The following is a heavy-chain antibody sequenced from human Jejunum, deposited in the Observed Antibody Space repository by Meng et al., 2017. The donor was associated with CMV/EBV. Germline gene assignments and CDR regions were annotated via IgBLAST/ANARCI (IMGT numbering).Heavy chain of an antibody. Sequence: KASVYTLSMHALHWVRQAPGQRLEWMGWINVDYGNTKYSQKFQDRVSITKDTSASTVYMELSRLRSEDTAVYYCAKGGASPPGNWFDAWGQGTLVTVSS. V-gene: IGHV1-3*01. J-gene: IGHJ5*02. CDR1: VYTLSMHA. CDR3: AKGGASPPGNWFDA. D-gene: IGHD4/OR15-4a*01. CDR2: INVDYGNT.